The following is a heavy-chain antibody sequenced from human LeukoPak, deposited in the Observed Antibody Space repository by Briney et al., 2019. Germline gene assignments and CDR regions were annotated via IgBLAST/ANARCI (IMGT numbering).Heavy chain of an antibody. CDR3: ARDGGIGLDY. V-gene: IGHV3-33*01. Sequence: PGGSLRLSCVASGYTFSSYGMHWVRQAPGKGLQWVAVIWYDESKKYYTDSVKGRFTISRDVSKNTLYPQMNSLRAEDTAMYYCARDGGIGLDYWGQGTLVTVSS. J-gene: IGHJ4*02. CDR1: GYTFSSYG. D-gene: IGHD2-21*01. CDR2: IWYDESKK.